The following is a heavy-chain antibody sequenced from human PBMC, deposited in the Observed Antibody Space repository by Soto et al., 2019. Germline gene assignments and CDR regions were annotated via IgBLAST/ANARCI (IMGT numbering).Heavy chain of an antibody. CDR1: GGTFSSYT. D-gene: IGHD2-2*01. CDR2: IIPILGIA. Sequence: GASVKVSCKASGGTFSSYTISWVRQAPGQGLEWMGRIIPILGIANYAQKFQGRVTITADKSTSTAYMELSSLRSEDTAVYYCARDSGRGYCSSTSCYPGRKFDPWGQGTLVTVSS. J-gene: IGHJ5*02. V-gene: IGHV1-69*04. CDR3: ARDSGRGYCSSTSCYPGRKFDP.